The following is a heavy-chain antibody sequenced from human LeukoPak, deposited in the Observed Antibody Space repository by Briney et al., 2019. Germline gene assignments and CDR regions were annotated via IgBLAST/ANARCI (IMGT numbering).Heavy chain of an antibody. V-gene: IGHV4-4*07. D-gene: IGHD3-3*01. J-gene: IGHJ6*03. CDR1: GGSISSYY. CDR3: ARGVFWSGYYRNYYYYYMDV. Sequence: SETLSLTCTVSGGSISSYYWSWIRQPAGKGLEWIGRTYTSGSTNYNPSLKSRVTMSVDTSKNQFSLKLSSVTAADTAVYYCARGVFWSGYYRNYYYYYMDVWGKGTTVTVSS. CDR2: TYTSGST.